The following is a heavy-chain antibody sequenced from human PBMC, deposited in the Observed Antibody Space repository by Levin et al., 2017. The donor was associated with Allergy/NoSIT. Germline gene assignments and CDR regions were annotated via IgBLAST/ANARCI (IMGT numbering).Heavy chain of an antibody. Sequence: GGSLRLSCAASGFSVSNSSMNWVRQAPGKGLEWVSVLYVGGTPYYADSVKGRFTISRDNSKNTLSLQMNSLRAGDTAVYYCARAASVTVATRYCDFWGQGTLVTVSS. CDR2: LYVGGTP. D-gene: IGHD2-21*02. V-gene: IGHV3-53*01. J-gene: IGHJ4*02. CDR1: GFSVSNSS. CDR3: ARAASVTVATRYCDF.